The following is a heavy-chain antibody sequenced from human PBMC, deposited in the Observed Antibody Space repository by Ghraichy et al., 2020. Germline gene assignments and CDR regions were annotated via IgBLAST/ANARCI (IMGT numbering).Heavy chain of an antibody. CDR2: ISDSGDST. D-gene: IGHD5-18*01. CDR3: AKSFKRSYGSDY. Sequence: GGSLRLSCAASGFSFKSFAMSWVRQAPGKGLAWVSTISDSGDSTNYADSVKGRFTISRDNSKNTLYLQMNSLRAEDTAVYYCAKSFKRSYGSDYWGQGTLVTVSS. J-gene: IGHJ4*02. V-gene: IGHV3-23*01. CDR1: GFSFKSFA.